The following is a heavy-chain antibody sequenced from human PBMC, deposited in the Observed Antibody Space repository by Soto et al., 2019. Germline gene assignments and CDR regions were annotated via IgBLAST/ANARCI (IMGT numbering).Heavy chain of an antibody. CDR3: ARLISGTFEAFDI. V-gene: IGHV3-49*03. CDR1: GFSFGDYA. J-gene: IGHJ3*02. CDR2: ITSKRYGGTP. Sequence: GGSLRLSCTGSGFSFGDYAMTWFRQAPGKGLECVGFITSKRYGGTPQYAASVKGRFTISRDDSKSIAYLQMNNLITVDTALYYCARLISGTFEAFDIWGQGTMVTVSS. D-gene: IGHD1-26*01.